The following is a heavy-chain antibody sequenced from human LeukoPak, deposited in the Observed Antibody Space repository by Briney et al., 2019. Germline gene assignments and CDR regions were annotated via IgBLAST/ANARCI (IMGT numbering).Heavy chain of an antibody. CDR2: ISYDGSNK. CDR3: AREYYYDSSGYSNN. V-gene: IGHV3-30-3*01. Sequence: PGGSLRLSCAASGFTFSSYAMHWVRQASGKGLEWVAVISYDGSNKYYADSVKGRFTISRDNSKNTLYLQMNSLRAEDTAVYYCAREYYYDSSGYSNNWGQGTLVTVSS. CDR1: GFTFSSYA. J-gene: IGHJ4*02. D-gene: IGHD3-22*01.